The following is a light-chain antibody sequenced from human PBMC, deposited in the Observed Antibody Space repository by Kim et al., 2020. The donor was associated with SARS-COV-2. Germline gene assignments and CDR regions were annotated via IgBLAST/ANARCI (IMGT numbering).Light chain of an antibody. CDR3: QQYNDWPPYT. Sequence: VSPGERATLSCRASQSVSSSLVWYQQKPGQAPRLRIYDASTRATGIPTRFSGSVSGTEFTLTISSLQSEDFAVYYCQQYNDWPPYTFGQGTKLEI. V-gene: IGKV3-15*01. CDR1: QSVSSS. CDR2: DAS. J-gene: IGKJ2*01.